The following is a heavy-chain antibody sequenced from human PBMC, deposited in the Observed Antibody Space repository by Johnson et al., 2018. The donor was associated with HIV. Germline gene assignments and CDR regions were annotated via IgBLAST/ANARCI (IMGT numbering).Heavy chain of an antibody. J-gene: IGHJ3*02. CDR1: GFTFSSYA. CDR3: APAGPDAFDI. CDR2: ISYDGSNE. Sequence: QVQLVESGGGVVQPGRSLRLFCAASGFTFSSYAMHWVRQAPGKGLEWVAVISYDGSNEYYADSVKGRFTISRDNSKNTLYLQMNSLRAEDTAVYYCAPAGPDAFDIWGQGTMVTVSS. D-gene: IGHD6-13*01. V-gene: IGHV3-30-3*01.